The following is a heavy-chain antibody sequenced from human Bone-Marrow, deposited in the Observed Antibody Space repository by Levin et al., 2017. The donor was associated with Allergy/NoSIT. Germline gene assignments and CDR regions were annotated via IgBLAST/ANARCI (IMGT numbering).Heavy chain of an antibody. V-gene: IGHV4-31*03. D-gene: IGHD3-9*01. J-gene: IGHJ4*02. CDR3: ARVADFDWLIDY. Sequence: SQTLSLTCTVSGGSISSGLHYWTWIRQHPGKGLEWIGYIYYRGSTKYNPSLQSRVTISLDASKNQFSLRLKSVSAADTAVYYCARVADFDWLIDYWGQGTLVTVSS. CDR2: IYYRGST. CDR1: GGSISSGLHY.